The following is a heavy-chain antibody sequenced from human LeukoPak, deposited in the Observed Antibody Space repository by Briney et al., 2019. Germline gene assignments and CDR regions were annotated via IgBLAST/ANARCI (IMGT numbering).Heavy chain of an antibody. V-gene: IGHV4-34*01. Sequence: SETLSLTCTVSGGSISSYYWSWIRQPPGKGLEWIGEINHSGSTNYNPSLKSRVTISVDTSKNQFSLKLSSVTAADTAVYYCARGLYYDSSGYIYYFDYWGQGTLVTVSS. CDR2: INHSGST. CDR1: GGSISSYY. J-gene: IGHJ4*02. CDR3: ARGLYYDSSGYIYYFDY. D-gene: IGHD3-22*01.